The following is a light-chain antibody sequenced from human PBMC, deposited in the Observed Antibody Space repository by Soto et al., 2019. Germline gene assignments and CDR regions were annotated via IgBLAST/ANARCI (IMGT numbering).Light chain of an antibody. J-gene: IGLJ2*01. Sequence: QSVLTQPASVSGSPGQSITISCTGTSSDVGGYNYVSWYQQHPGKAPKLLIYEVSNRPSGVSHRFSGSKSGNTASLTISGLQAEDEADYYCSSYTSSSRVFGGGTKVTVL. CDR1: SSDVGGYNY. V-gene: IGLV2-14*01. CDR3: SSYTSSSRV. CDR2: EVS.